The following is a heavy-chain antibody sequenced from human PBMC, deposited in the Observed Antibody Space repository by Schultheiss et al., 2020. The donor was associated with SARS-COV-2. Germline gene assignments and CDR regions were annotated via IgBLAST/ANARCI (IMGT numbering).Heavy chain of an antibody. V-gene: IGHV4-59*01. CDR1: GGSISSYY. CDR2: IYYSGST. Sequence: SETLSLTCTVSGGSISSYYWSLIRQPPGKGLEWIGYIYYSGSTNYNPSLKSRVTISVDTSKNQFSLKLCTVTAADTAVYYCARGWGYDKYFAYWGQGTLVTVAS. J-gene: IGHJ4*02. CDR3: ARGWGYDKYFAY. D-gene: IGHD5-12*01.